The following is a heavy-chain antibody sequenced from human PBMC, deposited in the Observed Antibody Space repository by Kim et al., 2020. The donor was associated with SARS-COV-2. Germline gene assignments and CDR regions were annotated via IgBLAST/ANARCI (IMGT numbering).Heavy chain of an antibody. V-gene: IGHV4-4*02. CDR1: GGSISSSNW. CDR3: ARASSGSYSRFDY. J-gene: IGHJ4*02. D-gene: IGHD1-26*01. Sequence: SETLSLTCAVSGGSISSSNWWSWVRQPPGKGLEWIGEIYHSGSTNYNPSLKSRVTISVDKSKNQFSLKLSSVTAADTAVYYCARASSGSYSRFDYWGQGTLVTVSS. CDR2: IYHSGST.